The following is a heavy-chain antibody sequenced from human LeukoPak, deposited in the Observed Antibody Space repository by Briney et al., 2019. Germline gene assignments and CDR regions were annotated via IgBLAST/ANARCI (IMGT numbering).Heavy chain of an antibody. CDR2: IRYDGSNK. Sequence: GGSLRLSCAASGFTFSSYGMHWVRQAPGKGLEWVAFIRYDGSNKYYADSVKGRFTISRDNSKNTLYLQMNSLRAEDTAVYYCARNYDSSGYYGDWFDPWGQGTLVTVSS. J-gene: IGHJ5*02. CDR3: ARNYDSSGYYGDWFDP. D-gene: IGHD3-22*01. V-gene: IGHV3-30*02. CDR1: GFTFSSYG.